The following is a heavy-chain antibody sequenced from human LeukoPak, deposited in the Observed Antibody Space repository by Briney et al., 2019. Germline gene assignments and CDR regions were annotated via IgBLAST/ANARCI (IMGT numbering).Heavy chain of an antibody. J-gene: IGHJ4*02. CDR1: GFTFSSYE. V-gene: IGHV3-48*03. CDR2: ISSSGSSI. Sequence: GGSLRLSCAASGFTFSSYEMNWVRQAPGKRLEWVSYISSSGSSIYYADSVKGRFTISRDNAKNSLYLQMNSLRAEDTAVYYCARKYCSSTSCLFDCWGQGTLVTVSS. CDR3: ARKYCSSTSCLFDC. D-gene: IGHD2-2*01.